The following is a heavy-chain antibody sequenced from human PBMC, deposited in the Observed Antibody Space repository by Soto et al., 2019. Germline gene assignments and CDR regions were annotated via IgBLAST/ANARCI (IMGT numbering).Heavy chain of an antibody. Sequence: QVQLQQWGAGLLKPSETLSLTCAVYGGSFSGYYWSWIRQPPGKGLEWIGEINHSGSTNYNPSLKSRVTISVDTSKNQFSLKLSSVTAADTALYYCARRVVYCGGDCYRSRYWYFDLWGRGTLVTVSS. V-gene: IGHV4-34*01. CDR3: ARRVVYCGGDCYRSRYWYFDL. CDR1: GGSFSGYY. CDR2: INHSGST. D-gene: IGHD2-21*02. J-gene: IGHJ2*01.